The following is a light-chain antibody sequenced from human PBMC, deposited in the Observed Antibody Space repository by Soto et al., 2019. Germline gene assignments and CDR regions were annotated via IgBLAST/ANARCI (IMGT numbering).Light chain of an antibody. CDR2: EVS. CDR3: SSYTTSNTLV. J-gene: IGLJ2*01. V-gene: IGLV2-14*01. Sequence: QSVLTQPASVSGSPGQSITISCTGTSGDIGSYDYVSWYQQPPGKAPKLILYEVSNRPSGISNRFSGSKSGSRASLTISGLQSEDEADYFCSSYTTSNTLVFGGGTKLTVL. CDR1: SGDIGSYDY.